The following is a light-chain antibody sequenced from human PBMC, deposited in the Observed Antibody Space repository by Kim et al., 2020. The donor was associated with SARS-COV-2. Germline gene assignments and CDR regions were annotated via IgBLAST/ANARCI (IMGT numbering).Light chain of an antibody. CDR2: KAS. CDR1: QIVSTW. CDR3: QQYNSYLWT. J-gene: IGKJ1*01. Sequence: APVGARVTITCRASQIVSTWLAWYQQKPGKAPNLLIYKASSLQSGVPSRFSGSGSGTEFTLTISSLQPDDFATYYCQQYNSYLWTFGQGTKVDIK. V-gene: IGKV1-5*03.